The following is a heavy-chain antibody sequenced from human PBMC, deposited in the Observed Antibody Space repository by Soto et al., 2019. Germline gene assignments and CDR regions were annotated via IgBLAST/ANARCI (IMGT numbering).Heavy chain of an antibody. J-gene: IGHJ6*03. CDR1: GGSISSGGYY. CDR2: IYYSGST. V-gene: IGHV4-31*03. CDR3: ARVHMITFGGVIVIPYYYYMDV. Sequence: QVQLQESGPGLVKPSQTLSLTCTVSGGSISSGGYYWSWIRQHPGKSLERIGYIYYSGSTYYNPSLKSRVTISVDTSKNQFSLKLSSVTAADTAVYYCARVHMITFGGVIVIPYYYYMDVWGKGTTVTVSS. D-gene: IGHD3-16*02.